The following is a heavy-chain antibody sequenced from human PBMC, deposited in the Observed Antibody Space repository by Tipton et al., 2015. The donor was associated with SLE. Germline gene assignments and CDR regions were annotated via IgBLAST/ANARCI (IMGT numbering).Heavy chain of an antibody. Sequence: QSGPEVKKPGSSVKVSCKASGGTFSSYAISWVRQAPGQGLEWMGGIIPIFGTANYAQKFQGRVTITADESTSTAYMELSSLRSEDTAVYYCARGARGDIVVVPAANPAYYFDHWGQGTLVTVSS. CDR1: GGTFSSYA. D-gene: IGHD2-2*01. V-gene: IGHV1-69*01. J-gene: IGHJ4*02. CDR2: IIPIFGTA. CDR3: ARGARGDIVVVPAANPAYYFDH.